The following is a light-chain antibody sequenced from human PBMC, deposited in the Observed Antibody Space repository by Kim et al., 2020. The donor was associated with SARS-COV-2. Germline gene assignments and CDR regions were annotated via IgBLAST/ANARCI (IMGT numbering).Light chain of an antibody. CDR3: SSYAGNNKLGI. V-gene: IGLV2-8*01. J-gene: IGLJ1*01. CDR1: SSDVGGYNY. CDR2: EVS. Sequence: QSVTISCTGTSSDVGGYNYVSWYQQHPGKAPKLMIYEVSKRPSGVPDRFSGSKSGNTASLTVSGLQAEDEADYYCSSYAGNNKLGIFGTGTKVTVL.